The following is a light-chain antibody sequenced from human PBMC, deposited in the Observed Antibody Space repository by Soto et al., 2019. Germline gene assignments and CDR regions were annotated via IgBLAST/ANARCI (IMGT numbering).Light chain of an antibody. V-gene: IGKV1-39*01. CDR2: DVS. CDR3: QQGYSIHALT. Sequence: DIQMTQSPSSLSASVGDRVTISFLASQTISTYLHWYQHKPGRAPRLLISDVSTLQSGVPGRFRGSGSETEFALTITYLQPEDFATYYCQQGYSIHALTFGGGTKVDIK. CDR1: QTISTY. J-gene: IGKJ4*01.